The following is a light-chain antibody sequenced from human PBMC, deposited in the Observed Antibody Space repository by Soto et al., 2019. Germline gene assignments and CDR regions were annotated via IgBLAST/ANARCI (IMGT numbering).Light chain of an antibody. Sequence: QAVVTQPPSASGTPGQRVTISCSGSSSNIGSNIVNWYQQLPGTAPKLLIYRNDQRPSGVPDRFSGSKSGTSASLAISGLQSEDEADYYCSAWDDSLNGPVFGGGTQLTVL. CDR3: SAWDDSLNGPV. J-gene: IGLJ3*02. CDR1: SSNIGSNI. V-gene: IGLV1-44*01. CDR2: RND.